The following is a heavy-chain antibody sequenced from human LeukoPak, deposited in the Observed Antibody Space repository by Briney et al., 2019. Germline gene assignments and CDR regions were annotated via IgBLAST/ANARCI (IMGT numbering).Heavy chain of an antibody. Sequence: SETLSLTCTVSGCSFSSYYWSWIRQPPGKGLEWIGYTHYSGSINYNPSLKSRVTISVDTSKNQFSLKLRSVTAADTAVYYCVRGGGWDAWFDPWGQGTLVTVSS. J-gene: IGHJ5*02. V-gene: IGHV4-59*01. CDR3: VRGGGWDAWFDP. D-gene: IGHD6-19*01. CDR1: GCSFSSYY. CDR2: THYSGSI.